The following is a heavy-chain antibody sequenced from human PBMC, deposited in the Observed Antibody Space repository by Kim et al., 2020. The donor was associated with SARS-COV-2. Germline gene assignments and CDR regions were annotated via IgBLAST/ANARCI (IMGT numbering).Heavy chain of an antibody. Sequence: NYAQKLQGRVTMTTDTSTSTAYMELRSLRSDDTAVYYCARGARVYGWFDPWGQGTLVTVSS. J-gene: IGHJ5*02. CDR3: ARGARVYGWFDP. V-gene: IGHV1-18*01. D-gene: IGHD6-13*01.